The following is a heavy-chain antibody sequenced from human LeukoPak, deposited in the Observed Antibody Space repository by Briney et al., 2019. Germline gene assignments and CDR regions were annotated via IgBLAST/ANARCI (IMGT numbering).Heavy chain of an antibody. CDR3: ARVFSSSWYKCVDY. D-gene: IGHD6-13*01. Sequence: PGGSLRLPCAASGFTFDGYGMSWVRQAPGKGLEWVSGINWNGGSTGYPDSVKGRFTISRDNAKNSLYLQMNSLRAEDTALYYCARVFSSSWYKCVDYWGQGTLVTVSS. CDR1: GFTFDGYG. V-gene: IGHV3-20*04. CDR2: INWNGGST. J-gene: IGHJ4*02.